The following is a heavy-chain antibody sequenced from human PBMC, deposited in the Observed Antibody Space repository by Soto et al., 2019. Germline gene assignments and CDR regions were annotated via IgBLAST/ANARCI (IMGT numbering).Heavy chain of an antibody. Sequence: GGSLRLSCAASGFTFSSYAMSWVREAPGKGLEWVSAISGSGGSTYYADSVKGRFTISRDNSKNTLYLQMNSLRAEDTAVYYCAKDLLAPNTVFDIWGNGTTVTVSS. CDR1: GFTFSSYA. V-gene: IGHV3-23*01. CDR3: AKDLLAPNTVFDI. J-gene: IGHJ3*02. CDR2: ISGSGGST. D-gene: IGHD2-8*02.